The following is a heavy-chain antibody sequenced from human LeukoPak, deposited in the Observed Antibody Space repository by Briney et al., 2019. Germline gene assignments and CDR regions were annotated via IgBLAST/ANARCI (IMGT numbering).Heavy chain of an antibody. J-gene: IGHJ4*02. V-gene: IGHV1-8*01. CDR2: MNPNSGNT. D-gene: IGHD1-26*01. CDR1: GYTFTSYD. CDR3: ARDLDQYSGRYGGFGHDF. Sequence: VASVKVSCKASGYTFTSYDINWVRQATGQGLEWMGWMNPNSGNTGYAQKFQGRVTMTTDTSTSTAYMELRSLRSDDTAVYYCARDLDQYSGRYGGFGHDFWGQGTLVTVSS.